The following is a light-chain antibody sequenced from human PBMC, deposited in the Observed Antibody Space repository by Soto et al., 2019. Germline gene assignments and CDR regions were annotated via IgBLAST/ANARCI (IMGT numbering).Light chain of an antibody. V-gene: IGKV3-15*01. CDR1: QSISSN. CDR3: QQYNNWPFT. Sequence: EIVMPQSPATLSVSPGERATLSCRASQSISSNLAWYQQKPGQAPRLLIYGASTRATGIPATFSGSASGTEFTLTISSLQSEDFAVYYCQQYNNWPFTFGPGTKWI. J-gene: IGKJ3*01. CDR2: GAS.